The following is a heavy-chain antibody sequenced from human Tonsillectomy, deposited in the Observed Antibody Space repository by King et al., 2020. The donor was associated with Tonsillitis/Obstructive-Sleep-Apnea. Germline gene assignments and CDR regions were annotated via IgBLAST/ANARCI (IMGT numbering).Heavy chain of an antibody. CDR3: ARVESAYCSGRSCYGYFFDY. J-gene: IGHJ4*02. D-gene: IGHD2-15*01. CDR1: GFSFDHYV. Sequence: VQLVESGGGVVQPGRSLRLSCVASGFSFDHYVMHCVRQAPGKGLEWVALISSDGNNTFYADSVKGLFTISRDNSDNTLYLQINSLRVDDLAVYYCARVESAYCSGRSCYGYFFDYWGQGALVTVSS. V-gene: IGHV3-30*01. CDR2: ISSDGNNT.